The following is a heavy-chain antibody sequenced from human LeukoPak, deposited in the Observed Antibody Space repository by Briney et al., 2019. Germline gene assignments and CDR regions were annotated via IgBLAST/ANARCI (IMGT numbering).Heavy chain of an antibody. Sequence: GGSLRLSCAASGFTFSSHTMNWVRQAPGQGLEWVSSISSSSSYIYYADSVKGRFTISRDNAKNSLYLQMNSLRAEDTAVYYCAGPLLGFDPWGQGTLVTVSS. CDR1: GFTFSSHT. V-gene: IGHV3-21*01. J-gene: IGHJ5*02. CDR3: AGPLLGFDP. CDR2: ISSSSSYI. D-gene: IGHD3-16*01.